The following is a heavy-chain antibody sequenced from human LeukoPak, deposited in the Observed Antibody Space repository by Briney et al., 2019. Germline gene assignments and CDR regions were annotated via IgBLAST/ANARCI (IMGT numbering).Heavy chain of an antibody. Sequence: TSQTLSLTCSVSGGSISSGDYYWSWIRQPLGKGLEWIGYISNSGGTYYNPSLRSRVTISVDTSKKQFSLKLSSVTVADTAVYYCARAVNDYGDYDPTPNWFDPWGQGTLVTVSS. J-gene: IGHJ5*02. CDR1: GGSISSGDYY. V-gene: IGHV4-30-4*01. CDR2: ISNSGGT. CDR3: ARAVNDYGDYDPTPNWFDP. D-gene: IGHD4-17*01.